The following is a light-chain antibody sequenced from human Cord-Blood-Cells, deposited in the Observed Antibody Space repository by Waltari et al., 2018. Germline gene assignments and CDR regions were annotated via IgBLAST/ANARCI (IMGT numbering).Light chain of an antibody. Sequence: DIQMTQSPSSLSASVGDSVTITCQASQDISNYLNWYQQKPGKDPKLLIYDASNLETGVPSRFSGSGSGTDFTFTISSLQPEDIATYYCQQYDNLPRGFTFGPGTKVDIK. CDR2: DAS. J-gene: IGKJ3*01. CDR1: QDISNY. V-gene: IGKV1-33*01. CDR3: QQYDNLPRGFT.